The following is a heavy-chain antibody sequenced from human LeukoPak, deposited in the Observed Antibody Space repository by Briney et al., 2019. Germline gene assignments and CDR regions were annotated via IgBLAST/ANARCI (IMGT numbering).Heavy chain of an antibody. J-gene: IGHJ3*02. D-gene: IGHD3-9*01. CDR3: ARNYDILTGYPDAFDI. CDR1: GFTFSSYA. V-gene: IGHV3-33*01. Sequence: GGSLRLSCAASGFTFSSYAMHWVRQAPGKGLEWVAVIWYDGSNKYYADSVKGRFTISRDNSKNTLYLQMNSLRAEDTAVYYCARNYDILTGYPDAFDIWGQGTMVTVSS. CDR2: IWYDGSNK.